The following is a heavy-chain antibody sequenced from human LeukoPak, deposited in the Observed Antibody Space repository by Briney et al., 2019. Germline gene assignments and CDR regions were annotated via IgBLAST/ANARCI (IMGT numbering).Heavy chain of an antibody. CDR3: AKEACSGSCHSDYFDY. J-gene: IGHJ4*02. CDR2: ISNDGRSI. CDR1: GFTFSSYG. Sequence: GRSLRLSCAASGFTFSSYGMHWVRQAPAKGLEWVAVISNDGRSIYYADSVKGRFTISRDNSKNTLYLQVNSLRAEDTAVYSCAKEACSGSCHSDYFDYWGLGTLVTVSS. D-gene: IGHD2-15*01. V-gene: IGHV3-30*18.